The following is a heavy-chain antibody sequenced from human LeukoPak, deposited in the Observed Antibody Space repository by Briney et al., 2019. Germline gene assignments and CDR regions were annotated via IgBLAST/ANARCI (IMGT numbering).Heavy chain of an antibody. CDR3: ARDRLGYCSSTSCYAAYYYYYGMDV. CDR2: ISAYNGNT. CDR1: GYTFTSYG. Sequence: ASVKVSCKASGYTFTSYGISWMRQPPGQRLEWMGWISAYNGNTNYAQKLQGRVTMTTDTSTSTAYMELRSLRSDDTAVYYCARDRLGYCSSTSCYAAYYYYYGMDVWGQGTTVTVSS. D-gene: IGHD2-2*01. V-gene: IGHV1-18*01. J-gene: IGHJ6*02.